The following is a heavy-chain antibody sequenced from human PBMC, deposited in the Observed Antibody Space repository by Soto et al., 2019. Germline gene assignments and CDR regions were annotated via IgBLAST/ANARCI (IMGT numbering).Heavy chain of an antibody. V-gene: IGHV3-30*18. CDR1: GFTFSSYG. J-gene: IGHJ6*03. Sequence: GGSLRLSCAASGFTFSSYGMHWVRQAPGKGLEWVAVISYDGSNKYYADSVKGRFTISRDNSKSTLYLQMNSLRAEDTAVYYCAKGYYDFWSGYLMNTPTLSYYYYMDVWGKGTTVTVSS. D-gene: IGHD3-3*01. CDR3: AKGYYDFWSGYLMNTPTLSYYYYMDV. CDR2: ISYDGSNK.